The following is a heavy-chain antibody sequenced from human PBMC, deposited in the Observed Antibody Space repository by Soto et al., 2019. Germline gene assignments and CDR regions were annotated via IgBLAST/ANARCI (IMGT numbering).Heavy chain of an antibody. CDR2: IIPIFGTA. D-gene: IGHD2-15*01. CDR3: ASRGYCSGGSCSFPQYYYDGMDV. V-gene: IGHV1-69*12. J-gene: IGHJ6*02. CDR1: GGTFSSYA. Sequence: QVQLVQSGAEVKKPGSSVKVSCKASGGTFSSYAISWVRQAPGQGLEWMGGIIPIFGTANYAQTFQGRGTITADESTSTAYMELSSLRSEDTAVYYCASRGYCSGGSCSFPQYYYDGMDVWGQGTTVTVSS.